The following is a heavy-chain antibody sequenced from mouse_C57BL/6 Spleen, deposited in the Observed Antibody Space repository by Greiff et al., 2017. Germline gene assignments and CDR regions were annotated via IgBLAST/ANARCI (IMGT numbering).Heavy chain of an antibody. D-gene: IGHD1-1*01. Sequence: EVHLVESEGGLVQPGSSMKLSCTASGFTFSDYYMAWVRQVPEKGLEWVANINYDGSSTYYLDSLKSRFIISRDNAKNILYLQMRSLKAEDTATYYCARDRGYGSSYDVWGTGTTVTVSS. CDR1: GFTFSDYY. J-gene: IGHJ1*03. V-gene: IGHV5-16*01. CDR2: INYDGSST. CDR3: ARDRGYGSSYDV.